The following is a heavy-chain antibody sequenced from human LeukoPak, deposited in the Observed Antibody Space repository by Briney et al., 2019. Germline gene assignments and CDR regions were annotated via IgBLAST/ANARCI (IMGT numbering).Heavy chain of an antibody. CDR2: ISYDGSNK. CDR3: ARDSKGARLLWFGELLWGFDP. D-gene: IGHD3-10*01. V-gene: IGHV3-30-3*01. J-gene: IGHJ5*02. Sequence: GGSLRLSCAASGFTVSSYAMNWVRQAPGKGLEWVAVISYDGSNKYYADSVKGRFTISRDNSKNTLYLQMNSLRAEDTAVYYCARDSKGARLLWFGELLWGFDPWGQGTLVTVSS. CDR1: GFTVSSYA.